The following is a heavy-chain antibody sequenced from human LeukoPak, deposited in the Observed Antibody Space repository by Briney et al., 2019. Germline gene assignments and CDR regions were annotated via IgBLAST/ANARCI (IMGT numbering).Heavy chain of an antibody. CDR3: ARQHTDHYDILTGYYWFDY. Sequence: ASLRVSCKASGYTFTSYDINWVRQATGQGLEWMGFKNPNSGRTGFAQKFQGRFTMTTDTSISTAYMELSSLTSEDTAVYYCARQHTDHYDILTGYYWFDYWGQGTLVTVSS. D-gene: IGHD3-9*01. V-gene: IGHV1-8*01. J-gene: IGHJ4*02. CDR1: GYTFTSYD. CDR2: KNPNSGRT.